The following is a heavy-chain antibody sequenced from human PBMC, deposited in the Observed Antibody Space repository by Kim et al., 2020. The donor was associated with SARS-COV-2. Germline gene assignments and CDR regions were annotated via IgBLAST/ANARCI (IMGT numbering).Heavy chain of an antibody. D-gene: IGHD2-15*01. CDR3: ARGRGSYWYFDL. J-gene: IGHJ2*01. Sequence: YHPALKSRVTISVDPSKNQFSLKLSSVTAADAAVYYCARGRGSYWYFDLWGRGTLVTVSS. V-gene: IGHV4-34*01.